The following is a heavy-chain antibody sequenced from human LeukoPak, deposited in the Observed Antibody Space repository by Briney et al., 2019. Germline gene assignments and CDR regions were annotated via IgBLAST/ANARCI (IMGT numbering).Heavy chain of an antibody. Sequence: GGSLRLSCAASGFTSSSYAMSWVRQAPGKGLEWVSAISGSGGSTYYADSVKGRFTISRDNSKNTLYLQMNSLRAEDTAVYYCAKDRITIFGVVIIAPDFDYWGQGTLVTVSS. CDR2: ISGSGGST. J-gene: IGHJ4*02. V-gene: IGHV3-23*01. CDR3: AKDRITIFGVVIIAPDFDY. D-gene: IGHD3-3*01. CDR1: GFTSSSYA.